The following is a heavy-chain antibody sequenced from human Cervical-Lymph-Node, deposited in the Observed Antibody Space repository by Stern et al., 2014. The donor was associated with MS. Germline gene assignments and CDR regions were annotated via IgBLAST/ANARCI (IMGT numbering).Heavy chain of an antibody. CDR2: INHSGST. J-gene: IGHJ5*02. D-gene: IGHD2-15*01. CDR1: GGSIRNLSG. V-gene: IGHV4-4*02. CDR3: AKAEDCSGGSCYSYGWFDP. Sequence: VQLQESGPGLVKPSGTLSLTCAVSGGSIRNLSGWSWVRQPPGKGLEWIGAINHSGSTNYNPSLTSRLRMSVDKSKNQFSLMLSSVTAADTAVYYCAKAEDCSGGSCYSYGWFDPWGQGTLVTVSS.